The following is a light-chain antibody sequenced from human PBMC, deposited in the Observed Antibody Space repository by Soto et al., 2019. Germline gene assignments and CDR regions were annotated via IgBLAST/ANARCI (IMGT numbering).Light chain of an antibody. CDR3: QKYNSDPTSM. V-gene: IGKV1-27*01. Sequence: DVQMTQSPSSLSASVGDRVTITCRASQGISNYLAWYQQKPGKVPKLLIYAASTLQSGVPSRFSGSGSGPYFTLTISSLQPEDVATYYCQKYNSDPTSMFGQGTKVEIK. J-gene: IGKJ1*01. CDR2: AAS. CDR1: QGISNY.